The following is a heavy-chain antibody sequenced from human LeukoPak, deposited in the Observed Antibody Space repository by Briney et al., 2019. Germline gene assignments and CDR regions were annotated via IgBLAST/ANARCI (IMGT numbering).Heavy chain of an antibody. CDR3: ARDLVVAATYEYFQH. V-gene: IGHV3-64*04. Sequence: PGGSLRLSCSASGFTFSSYAMHWVRQAPGKGLEYVSAISSNGGSTYYADSVKGRFTISRDNSKNTLYLQMNSLRAEDTAVYYCARDLVVAATYEYFQHWGQGTLVTVSS. CDR1: GFTFSSYA. D-gene: IGHD2-15*01. J-gene: IGHJ1*01. CDR2: ISSNGGST.